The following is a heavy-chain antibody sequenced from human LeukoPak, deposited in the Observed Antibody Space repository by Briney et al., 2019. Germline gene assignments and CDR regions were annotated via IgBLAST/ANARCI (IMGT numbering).Heavy chain of an antibody. V-gene: IGHV3-15*01. D-gene: IGHD4-17*01. CDR1: GFTFSNAW. CDR2: IKSKTDGGTT. CDR3: TKDSLTTVYSFDY. Sequence: GGSLRLSCAASGFTFSNAWMSWVRQAPGKGLEWVGRIKSKTDGGTTDYAAPVKGRFTISRDDSKNTLYLQMNSLKTEDTAVYYCTKDSLTTVYSFDYWGQGTLVTVSS. J-gene: IGHJ4*02.